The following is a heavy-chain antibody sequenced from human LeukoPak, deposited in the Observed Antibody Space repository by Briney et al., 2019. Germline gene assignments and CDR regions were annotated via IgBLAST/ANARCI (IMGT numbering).Heavy chain of an antibody. Sequence: GGSLRLSCAASGFTVSSNYMSWVRQAPGKGLEWVSVIYSGGSTYYADSVKGRFTISRDNSKNTLYLQMNSLRAEDTAVYYCASSGHDISLHGMDVWGQGTTVTVSS. V-gene: IGHV3-53*01. J-gene: IGHJ6*02. CDR3: ASSGHDISLHGMDV. CDR2: IYSGGST. CDR1: GFTVSSNY. D-gene: IGHD3-9*01.